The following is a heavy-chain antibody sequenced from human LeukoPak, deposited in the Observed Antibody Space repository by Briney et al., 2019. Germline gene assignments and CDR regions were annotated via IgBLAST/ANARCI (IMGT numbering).Heavy chain of an antibody. D-gene: IGHD2-15*01. J-gene: IGHJ5*02. CDR1: GYTFTSNY. Sequence: ASVKVSCKAFGYTFTSNYMHWVRQAPGQGLEWMGWINPNSGGTKYAQKFQGRVTMTRDTSISTAYMEVSSLRSDDTAVYYCARAPYCSGGNCYSGVYWFDPWGQGTLVTVSS. CDR2: INPNSGGT. CDR3: ARAPYCSGGNCYSGVYWFDP. V-gene: IGHV1-2*02.